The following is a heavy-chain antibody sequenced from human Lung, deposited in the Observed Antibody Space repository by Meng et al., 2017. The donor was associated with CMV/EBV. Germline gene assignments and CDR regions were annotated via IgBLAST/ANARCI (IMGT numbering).Heavy chain of an antibody. CDR2: LIPILNAP. CDR3: ARALREFSSSSSDP. CDR1: GDMFSTYA. J-gene: IGHJ5*02. Sequence: SSKIFCNASGDMFSTYAITWVRQAPGQGLEWRGELIPILNAPNYAQKFQGRVRITTDKSTTTAYMQLSSLRSDDTAVYYCARALREFSSSSSDPWGQGTLVTVSS. D-gene: IGHD6-6*01. V-gene: IGHV1-69*10.